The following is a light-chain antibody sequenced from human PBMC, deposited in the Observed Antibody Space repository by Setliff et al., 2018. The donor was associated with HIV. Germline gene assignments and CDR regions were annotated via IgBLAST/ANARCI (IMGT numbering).Light chain of an antibody. CDR3: CSYAGSYTSLYV. V-gene: IGLV2-18*02. CDR2: EVN. Sequence: QSALTQPPSVSGSPGQSVTISCTGTSSDVGSYNRVSWYQQPPGTAPNLMIYEVNNRPSGVPDRFSGSKSGNTASLTISGLQAEDEADYYCCSYAGSYTSLYVFGTGTKVTVL. CDR1: SSDVGSYNR. J-gene: IGLJ1*01.